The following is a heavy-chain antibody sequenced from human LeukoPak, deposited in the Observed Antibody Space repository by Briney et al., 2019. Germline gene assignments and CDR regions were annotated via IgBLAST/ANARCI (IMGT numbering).Heavy chain of an antibody. J-gene: IGHJ4*02. CDR2: IHPDTGVT. CDR3: TREVGRTVAPASKY. Sequence: ASVKVSCKSPGYTFTNYYIHWVRQAPGQGLEWMGRIHPDTGVTTYARKFQGRVTMTRDTSITTVYMELNSLRSDDTAMYFCTREVGRTVAPASKYWGQGTLVTVSS. V-gene: IGHV1-2*06. D-gene: IGHD6-19*01. CDR1: GYTFTNYY.